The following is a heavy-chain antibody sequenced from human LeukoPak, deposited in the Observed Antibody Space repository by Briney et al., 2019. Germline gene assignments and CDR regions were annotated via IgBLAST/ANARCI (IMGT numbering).Heavy chain of an antibody. CDR3: ARGSIAAHPNYYYYMDV. Sequence: ASVKVPCKASGYTFTGYYMHWVRQAPGQGLEWMGWINPNSGGTNYAQKFQGRVTMTRDTSISTAYMELSRLRSDDTAVYYCARGSIAAHPNYYYYMDVWGKGTTVTVSS. J-gene: IGHJ6*03. CDR2: INPNSGGT. CDR1: GYTFTGYY. D-gene: IGHD6-6*01. V-gene: IGHV1-2*02.